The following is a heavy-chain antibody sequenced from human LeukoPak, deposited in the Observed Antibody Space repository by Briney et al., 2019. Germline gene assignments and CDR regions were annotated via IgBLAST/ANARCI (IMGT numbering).Heavy chain of an antibody. Sequence: GALVKVSCKASGGTFSSYAISWVRQAPGQGLEWMGGIIPIFGTANYAQKFQGRVTITADESTSTAYMELSSLRSEDTAVYYCARERGYGDLQYFDYWGQGTLVTVSS. CDR1: GGTFSSYA. D-gene: IGHD4-17*01. CDR2: IIPIFGTA. J-gene: IGHJ4*02. V-gene: IGHV1-69*01. CDR3: ARERGYGDLQYFDY.